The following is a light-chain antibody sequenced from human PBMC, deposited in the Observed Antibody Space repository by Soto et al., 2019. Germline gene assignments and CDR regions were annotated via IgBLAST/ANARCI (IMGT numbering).Light chain of an antibody. V-gene: IGLV2-14*01. J-gene: IGLJ1*01. CDR3: TSFTSSSTYV. CDR2: EVN. Sequence: QSALTQPASVSGSPGQSITISCTGTSSDVGGYNYVSWYQQHPDKAPKLMIYEVNNWPSGVSTRFSGSKSGNTASLTISGLQAEDEADYYCTSFTSSSTYVFGTGTKLTVL. CDR1: SSDVGGYNY.